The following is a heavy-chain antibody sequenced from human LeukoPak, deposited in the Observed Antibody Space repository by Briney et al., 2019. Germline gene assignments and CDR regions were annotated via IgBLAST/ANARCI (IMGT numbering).Heavy chain of an antibody. CDR3: ARHIVYSSGWSNHMDV. J-gene: IGHJ6*02. CDR2: IYPGDPDT. CDR1: GYSFTSYW. V-gene: IGHV5-51*01. D-gene: IGHD6-19*01. Sequence: GESLKISCKGSGYSFTSYWIGWVRQMPGKGLEWMGIIYPGDPDTRYSPSFQGQVTISADKSISTAYLQWSSLKASDTAMYYCARHIVYSSGWSNHMDVWGQGTTVTVSS.